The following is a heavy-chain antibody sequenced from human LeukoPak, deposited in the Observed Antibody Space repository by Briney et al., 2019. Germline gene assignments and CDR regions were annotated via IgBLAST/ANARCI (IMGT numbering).Heavy chain of an antibody. CDR2: ISGSGGST. J-gene: IGHJ5*02. CDR3: AKHDYGDSHSWFDP. V-gene: IGHV3-23*01. Sequence: PGGSLRLSCAASGFTFSSYTMSWVRQAPGKGLEWVSAISGSGGSTYYADSVKGRFTISRDNSKNTLYLQMNSLRAEDTAVYYCAKHDYGDSHSWFDPWGQGTLVTVSS. CDR1: GFTFSSYT. D-gene: IGHD4-17*01.